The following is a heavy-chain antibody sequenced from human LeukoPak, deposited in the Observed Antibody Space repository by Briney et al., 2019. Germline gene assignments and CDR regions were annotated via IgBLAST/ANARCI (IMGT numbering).Heavy chain of an antibody. CDR2: IRSKANSYAT. V-gene: IGHV3-73*01. Sequence: GGSLKLSCAASGFTLSGSAMHWVRQASGKGLEWVGRIRSKANSYATAYAASVKGRFTISRDDSKNTAYLQMNSLKTEDTAVYYCTRRNPVQATDYWGQGTLVTVSS. J-gene: IGHJ4*02. CDR3: TRRNPVQATDY. CDR1: GFTLSGSA. D-gene: IGHD1-1*01.